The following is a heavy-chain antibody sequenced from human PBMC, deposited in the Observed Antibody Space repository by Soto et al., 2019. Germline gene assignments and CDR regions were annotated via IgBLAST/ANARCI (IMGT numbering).Heavy chain of an antibody. CDR1: GFTFSSYA. V-gene: IGHV3-23*01. J-gene: IGHJ4*02. D-gene: IGHD3-16*02. CDR2: ITGSGGYT. Sequence: GGSLRLSCAASGFTFSSYAMSWVRQAPGKGLEWVSAITGSGGYTCYADSVKGRFTISRDNSKNTLYLQVNSLRVEDTAVYYCSKGGPGSYLVYYWGQGTLVTVSS. CDR3: SKGGPGSYLVYY.